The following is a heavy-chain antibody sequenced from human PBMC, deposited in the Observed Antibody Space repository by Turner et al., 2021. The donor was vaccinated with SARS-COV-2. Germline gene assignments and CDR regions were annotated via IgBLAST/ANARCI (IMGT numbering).Heavy chain of an antibody. CDR3: AKEALNGYNSH. D-gene: IGHD5-12*01. Sequence: EVQLVESGGGLVQPGRSLRLSCAASGFKFDDYAMHWVRQAPGKGLEWFSGISWNSASMDYADSVKGRFTISRDNAKNSLYLQMNSLRAEDSALYYCAKEALNGYNSHWGRGTLVTVSS. CDR1: GFKFDDYA. V-gene: IGHV3-9*01. CDR2: ISWNSASM. J-gene: IGHJ4*02.